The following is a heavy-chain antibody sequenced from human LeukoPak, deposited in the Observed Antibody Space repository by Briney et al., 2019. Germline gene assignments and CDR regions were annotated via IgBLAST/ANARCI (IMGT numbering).Heavy chain of an antibody. CDR2: IIPVFGTA. Sequence: SVKVSCKASGGTFSSYAIRWVRQAPGKGLEWMGGIIPVFGTANYAQKFQGRVTITADESTSTAYMELSSLRSEDTAVYYCARDGIAAACPGLYYGWFDPWGQRTLVTVPS. D-gene: IGHD6-13*01. V-gene: IGHV1-69*01. CDR3: ARDGIAAACPGLYYGWFDP. CDR1: GGTFSSYA. J-gene: IGHJ5*02.